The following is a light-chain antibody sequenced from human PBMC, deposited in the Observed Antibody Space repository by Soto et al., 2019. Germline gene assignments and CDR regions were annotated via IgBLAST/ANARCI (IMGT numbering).Light chain of an antibody. CDR3: QQSNNWPLT. Sequence: EIVMTQSPATLSVSPGERATLSCRASQSVNNNLAWYQQKPGQDPRLLIYGASTRATGIPARFSGSASGTEFTLTISSLQSEDFAVYYCQQSNNWPLTFGGGTKVEIK. CDR1: QSVNNN. V-gene: IGKV3-15*01. J-gene: IGKJ4*01. CDR2: GAS.